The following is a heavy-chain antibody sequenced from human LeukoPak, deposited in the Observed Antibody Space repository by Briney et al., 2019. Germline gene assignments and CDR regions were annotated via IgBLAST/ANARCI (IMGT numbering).Heavy chain of an antibody. Sequence: SETLSLTCTVSGGSISNYYWSWIRQPAGKGLEWIGHIYTSGSTNYNPSLKSRVTMSVDTSKNQFSLNLSSVTAADTAVYYCARGGVDWTFDYWGQGPLVTVSS. D-gene: IGHD3-9*01. CDR1: GGSISNYY. CDR3: ARGGVDWTFDY. V-gene: IGHV4-4*07. CDR2: IYTSGST. J-gene: IGHJ4*02.